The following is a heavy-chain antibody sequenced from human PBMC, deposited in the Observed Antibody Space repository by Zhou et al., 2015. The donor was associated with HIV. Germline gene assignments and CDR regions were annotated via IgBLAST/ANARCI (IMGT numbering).Heavy chain of an antibody. CDR1: GGTFSSYA. D-gene: IGHD1-26*01. CDR3: ARDWGIVGATTYSYFDY. CDR2: IIPIFGTA. Sequence: QVQLVQSGAEVKKPGSSVKVSCKASGGTFSSYAISWVRQAPGQGLEWMGGIIPIFGTANYAQKFQGRVTITADESTSTAYMELSSLRSEDTAVYYCARDWGIVGATTYSYFDYWGQGTLVTVSS. V-gene: IGHV1-69*12. J-gene: IGHJ4*02.